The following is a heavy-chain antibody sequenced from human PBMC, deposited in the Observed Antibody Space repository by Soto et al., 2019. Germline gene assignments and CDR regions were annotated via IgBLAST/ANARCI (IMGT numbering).Heavy chain of an antibody. J-gene: IGHJ6*02. CDR1: GGSMSPYY. V-gene: IGHV4-59*08. D-gene: IGHD7-27*01. CDR3: ARHSKKTGDFDYYYGMDV. Sequence: SETLSLTCTVSGGSMSPYYWSWIRQAPGKGLEWIANIYYRGNTNYNPSLESRVTISVDTSKNQFSLKLNSMTAADTAVYYCARHSKKTGDFDYYYGMDVWGQVTTVTVS. CDR2: IYYRGNT.